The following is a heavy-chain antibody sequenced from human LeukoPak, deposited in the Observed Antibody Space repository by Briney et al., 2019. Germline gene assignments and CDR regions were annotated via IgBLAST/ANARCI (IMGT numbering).Heavy chain of an antibody. V-gene: IGHV3-21*01. CDR2: ISSSSSYI. CDR3: ARSSSYCSSTSCYEYDAFDI. Sequence: GGSLRLSCAASGFTFSSYSMNWVRQAPGKGLEWVSSISSSSSYIYYADSVKGRFAISRDNAKNSLYLQMNSPRAEDTAVYYCARSSSYCSSTSCYEYDAFDIWGQGTMVTVSS. J-gene: IGHJ3*02. D-gene: IGHD2-2*01. CDR1: GFTFSSYS.